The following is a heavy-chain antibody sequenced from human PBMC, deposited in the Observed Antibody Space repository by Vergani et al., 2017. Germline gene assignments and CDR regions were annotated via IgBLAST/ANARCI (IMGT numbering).Heavy chain of an antibody. J-gene: IGHJ6*02. Sequence: EVQLLDSGGGLVQPGGSLRLSCAASGFTFIMHAMSWVRQAPGKGLEWVSTLSASDRRTHYADSVKGRFTISRDNAKNSLYLQMNSLRAEDTAVYYCARDSPLVVPAAIFYYYYGMDVWGQGTTVTVSS. CDR3: ARDSPLVVPAAIFYYYYGMDV. D-gene: IGHD2-2*01. V-gene: IGHV3-23*01. CDR1: GFTFIMHA. CDR2: LSASDRRT.